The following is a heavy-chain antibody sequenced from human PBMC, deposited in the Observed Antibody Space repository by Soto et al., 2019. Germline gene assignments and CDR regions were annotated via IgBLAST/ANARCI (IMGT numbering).Heavy chain of an antibody. J-gene: IGHJ6*02. CDR1: GYTFTSYA. Sequence: GASVKVSCKASGYTFTSYAMHWVRQAPGQRLEWMGWINAGNGNTKYSQKFQGRVTITRDTSASTAYMELSSLRSEDTAVYYCARSDTASYYYYYYGMDVWGQGTTVTVSS. CDR2: INAGNGNT. D-gene: IGHD5-18*01. V-gene: IGHV1-3*01. CDR3: ARSDTASYYYYYYGMDV.